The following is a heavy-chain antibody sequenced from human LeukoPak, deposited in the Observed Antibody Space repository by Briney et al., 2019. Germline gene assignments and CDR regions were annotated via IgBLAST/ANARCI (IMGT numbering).Heavy chain of an antibody. D-gene: IGHD6-13*01. CDR3: ARATLRRSSSCPTFDY. Sequence: PSETLSLTCTVSGGSISSGGYYWSWIRQHPGKGLEWIGYIYYSGSTYYNPSLKSRVTISVDTSKNQFSLKLSSVTAADTAVYYCARATLRRSSSCPTFDYWGQGTLVTVSS. CDR1: GGSISSGGYY. V-gene: IGHV4-31*03. J-gene: IGHJ4*02. CDR2: IYYSGST.